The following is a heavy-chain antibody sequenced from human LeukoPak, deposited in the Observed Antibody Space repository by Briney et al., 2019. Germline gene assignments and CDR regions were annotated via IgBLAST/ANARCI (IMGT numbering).Heavy chain of an antibody. CDR3: AREDIAVVPTGMNYYMDV. CDR1: GFTFSNAW. CDR2: ISSSGSTI. D-gene: IGHD2-2*01. V-gene: IGHV3-11*01. J-gene: IGHJ6*03. Sequence: PGGSLRLSCAASGFTFSNAWMSWVRQAPGKGLEWVSYISSSGSTIYYADSVKGRFTLSRDNARNSLYLQMNSLRAEDTAVYYCAREDIAVVPTGMNYYMDVWGKGTTVNVSS.